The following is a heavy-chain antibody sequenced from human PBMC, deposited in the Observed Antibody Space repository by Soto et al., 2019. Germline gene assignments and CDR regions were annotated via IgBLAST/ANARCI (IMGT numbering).Heavy chain of an antibody. CDR3: ARGGAYYDFWSGYQYLPAASTIDP. V-gene: IGHV4-34*01. Sequence: SETLSLTCAVYGGSLSVYYWSWIRQPPGKGLEWIGEINHSGSTNYNPSLKSRVTISVDTSKNQFSLKLSSVTAADTAVYYGARGGAYYDFWSGYQYLPAASTIDPWGQGTLVTVSS. J-gene: IGHJ5*02. D-gene: IGHD3-3*01. CDR2: INHSGST. CDR1: GGSLSVYY.